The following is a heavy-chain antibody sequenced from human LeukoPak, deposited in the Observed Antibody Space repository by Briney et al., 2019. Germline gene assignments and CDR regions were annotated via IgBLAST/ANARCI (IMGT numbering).Heavy chain of an antibody. CDR1: GFTFSNAW. Sequence: GGSLRLSCVASGFTFSNAWMNWVRQAPGKGLEWVSYISSSSGSTIYYADSVKGRFTISRDNAKNSLSLQMNSLRAEDTAVYYCARDGWVDYWGQGTLVTVSS. CDR3: ARDGWVDY. D-gene: IGHD1-26*01. J-gene: IGHJ4*02. CDR2: ISSSSGSTI. V-gene: IGHV3-48*04.